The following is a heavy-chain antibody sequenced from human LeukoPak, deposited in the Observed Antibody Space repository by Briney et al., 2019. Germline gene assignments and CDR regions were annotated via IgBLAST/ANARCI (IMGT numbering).Heavy chain of an antibody. CDR2: IYPGDSDT. Sequence: GESLKISCKGSGYSFTSYWIGWARQMPGKGLEWMGIIYPGDSDTRYSPSFQGQVTISADKSISTAYLQWSSLKASDTAMYYCARFRTYYDFWSGYSPPKTDDAFDIWGQGTMVTVSS. J-gene: IGHJ3*02. V-gene: IGHV5-51*01. CDR1: GYSFTSYW. CDR3: ARFRTYYDFWSGYSPPKTDDAFDI. D-gene: IGHD3-3*01.